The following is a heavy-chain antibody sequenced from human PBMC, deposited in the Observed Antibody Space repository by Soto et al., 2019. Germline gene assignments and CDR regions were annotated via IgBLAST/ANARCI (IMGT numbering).Heavy chain of an antibody. CDR3: ATGRTYCSGGSCTENSFDY. Sequence: ASVKVSCKASGYTFTSYGITWVRQAPGQGLEWMGWISAYNGNTNYAQKLQGRVTMTTDTSTSTAYMELRSLRSDDTAVYYCATGRTYCSGGSCTENSFDYWGQGTLVTV. J-gene: IGHJ4*02. D-gene: IGHD2-15*01. CDR1: GYTFTSYG. V-gene: IGHV1-18*04. CDR2: ISAYNGNT.